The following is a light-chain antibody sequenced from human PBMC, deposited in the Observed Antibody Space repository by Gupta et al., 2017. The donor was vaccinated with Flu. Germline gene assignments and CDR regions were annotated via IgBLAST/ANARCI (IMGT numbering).Light chain of an antibody. CDR1: ISNIGSAS. Sequence: QSVLTQPPSTSGTPGQRVIIPCRGGISNIGSASVYWYQQFPGKAPKVVIKTTDERPAGVPDRFSGSKSGSSASLAISGLQSEDEADYYCAVWDDILSAWVFGGGTRLTVL. J-gene: IGLJ3*02. V-gene: IGLV1-44*01. CDR2: TTD. CDR3: AVWDDILSAWV.